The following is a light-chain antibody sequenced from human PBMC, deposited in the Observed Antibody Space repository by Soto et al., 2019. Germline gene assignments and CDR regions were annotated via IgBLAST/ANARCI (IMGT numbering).Light chain of an antibody. CDR1: SGDVGGYNY. V-gene: IGLV2-14*01. J-gene: IGLJ2*01. CDR3: SSFTSSITVL. Sequence: QSVLTQPASVSGSPGQSITISCTGTSGDVGGYNYVSWYQQHLGKAPNLIIYEVSNRPSGISNRFSGSKSGNTASLTISGLQAEDEADYYCSSFTSSITVLFGGGTKVTVL. CDR2: EVS.